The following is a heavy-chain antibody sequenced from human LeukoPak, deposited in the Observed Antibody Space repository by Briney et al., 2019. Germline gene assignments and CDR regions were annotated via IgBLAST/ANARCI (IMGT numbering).Heavy chain of an antibody. V-gene: IGHV1-8*01. CDR3: ARVGSSSWYVLYYYYGMDV. D-gene: IGHD6-13*01. CDR1: GYTFTSYD. J-gene: IGHJ6*02. Sequence: ASVKVSCKASGYTFTSYDINWVRQATGQGLEWMGWMNPNSGNTGYAQKFQGRVTMTRNTSISTAYMGLSSLRSEDTAVYYCARVGSSSWYVLYYYYGMDVWGQGTTVTVSS. CDR2: MNPNSGNT.